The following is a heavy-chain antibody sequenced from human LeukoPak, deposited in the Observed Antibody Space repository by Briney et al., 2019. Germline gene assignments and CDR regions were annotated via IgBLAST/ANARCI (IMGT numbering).Heavy chain of an antibody. J-gene: IGHJ4*02. CDR2: IYYSGST. Sequence: PSETLSLTCTVSGGSISSGGYYWSWIRQHPGKGLEWIGYIYYSGSTYYNPSLKSRVTISVDTSKNQFSLKLSSVTAADTAVYYCARGPLPAGVLLWFGELSTPVDYWGQGTLVTVSS. V-gene: IGHV4-31*03. D-gene: IGHD3-10*01. CDR3: ARGPLPAGVLLWFGELSTPVDY. CDR1: GGSISSGGYY.